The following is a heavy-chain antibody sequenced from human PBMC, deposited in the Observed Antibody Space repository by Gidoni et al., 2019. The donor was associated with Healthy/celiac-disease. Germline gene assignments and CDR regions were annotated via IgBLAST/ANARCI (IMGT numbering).Heavy chain of an antibody. CDR1: DGSISSSSYY. CDR3: ARPRKELLFSWFDP. D-gene: IGHD3-10*01. V-gene: IGHV4-39*01. Sequence: QLQLQESGPGLVKPSETLSLTCTVSDGSISSSSYYWGWIRQPPGKGLEWIGSIYYSGSTYYNPSLKSRVTISVDTSKNQFSLKLSSVTATDTAVYYCARPRKELLFSWFDPWGQGTLVTVSS. J-gene: IGHJ5*02. CDR2: IYYSGST.